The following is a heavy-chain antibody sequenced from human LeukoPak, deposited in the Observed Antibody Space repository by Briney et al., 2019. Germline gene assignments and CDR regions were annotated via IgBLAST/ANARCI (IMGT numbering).Heavy chain of an antibody. CDR1: GYSISSGYS. CDR3: ARGLGDYRTPLRNIIFHY. J-gene: IGHJ4*02. D-gene: IGHD4-11*01. V-gene: IGHV4-38-2*02. Sequence: SETLSLTCTVSGYSISSGYSWGWIRQPPGKGLEWIGSIYHSDSPYYNPSLKSRVTISEDTSKNQFSLKLSSVTAADTAVYYCARGLGDYRTPLRNIIFHYWGQGTLVTVSS. CDR2: IYHSDSP.